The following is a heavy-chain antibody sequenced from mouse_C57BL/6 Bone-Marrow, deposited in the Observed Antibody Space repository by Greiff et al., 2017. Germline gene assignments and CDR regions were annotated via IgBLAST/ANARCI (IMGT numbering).Heavy chain of an antibody. Sequence: QVQLQQPGAELVKPGASVKMSCKASGYTFTSYWITWVKQRPGHGLEWIGDIYPGSGSTNYNEKFKSKATLTVDTSSSTAYMQRSSLTSEDSAVYYCAREDYYGSKGDYAMDYWGQGTSVTVSS. CDR3: AREDYYGSKGDYAMDY. D-gene: IGHD1-1*01. J-gene: IGHJ4*01. CDR2: IYPGSGST. CDR1: GYTFTSYW. V-gene: IGHV1-55*01.